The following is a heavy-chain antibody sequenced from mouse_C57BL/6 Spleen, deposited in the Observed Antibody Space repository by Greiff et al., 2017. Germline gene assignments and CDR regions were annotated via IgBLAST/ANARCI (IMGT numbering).Heavy chain of an antibody. Sequence: EVKLMESGGGLVKPGGSLKLSCAASGFTFSDYGMHWVRQAPEKGLEWVAYISSGSSTIYYADTVKGRFTISRDNAKNTLFLQMTSLRSEDTAMYYCAREYYSNYFDYWGQGTTLTVSS. CDR1: GFTFSDYG. D-gene: IGHD2-5*01. CDR2: ISSGSSTI. V-gene: IGHV5-17*01. CDR3: AREYYSNYFDY. J-gene: IGHJ2*01.